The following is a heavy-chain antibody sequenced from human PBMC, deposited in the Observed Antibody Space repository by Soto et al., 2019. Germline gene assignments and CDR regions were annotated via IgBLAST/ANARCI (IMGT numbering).Heavy chain of an antibody. CDR3: ARDDYYDSSGYSLFGY. CDR1: GGSISSGGYS. CDR2: INHSGST. D-gene: IGHD3-22*01. J-gene: IGHJ4*02. Sequence: SETLSLTCAVSGGSISSGGYSWSWIRQPPGKGLEWIGEINHSGSTNCNPSLKSRVTISVDTSKNQSSLKLSSVTAADTAVYYCARDDYYDSSGYSLFGYWGQGTLVTVSS. V-gene: IGHV4-34*01.